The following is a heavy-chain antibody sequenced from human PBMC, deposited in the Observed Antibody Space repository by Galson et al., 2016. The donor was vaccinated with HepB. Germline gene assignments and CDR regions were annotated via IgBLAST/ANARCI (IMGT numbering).Heavy chain of an antibody. D-gene: IGHD2-15*01. J-gene: IGHJ5*02. V-gene: IGHV3-21*04. Sequence: LRLSCAASGFTFSSYSMNWVRQAPGKGLEWVSSISSSSSYIYYADSVKGRFTISSDNAKNSLYLQMNSLRAEDTAVYYCAKDGGYCSDATCYYRNPWGQGTLVTVSS. CDR3: AKDGGYCSDATCYYRNP. CDR2: ISSSSSYI. CDR1: GFTFSSYS.